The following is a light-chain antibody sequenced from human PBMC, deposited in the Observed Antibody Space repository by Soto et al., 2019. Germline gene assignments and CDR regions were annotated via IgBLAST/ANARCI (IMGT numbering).Light chain of an antibody. V-gene: IGKV4-1*01. Sequence: DIVMTQSPDSLAVSLGERATINCKSSQSVLYSSNNKNYLAWYQQKPGQPPKLLIYWASTRESGVPDRFSGSGSGTDFSLTISSLHAEDVAVYYCQQYYSMVHFGQGTKLEIK. J-gene: IGKJ2*01. CDR1: QSVLYSSNNKNY. CDR3: QQYYSMVH. CDR2: WAS.